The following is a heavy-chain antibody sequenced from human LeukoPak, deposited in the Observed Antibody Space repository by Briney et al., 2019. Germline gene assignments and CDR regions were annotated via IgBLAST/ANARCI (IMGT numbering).Heavy chain of an antibody. CDR2: IKQDGSEK. Sequence: GGSLRLSCAASGFTFSSYWMSWVRQAPGKGLDWVANIKQDGSEKYYVDSVKGRFTISRDNAKNSLYLQMNSLRAEDTAVYYCARHSIGYYYGMDVWGQGTTVTVSS. CDR1: GFTFSSYW. J-gene: IGHJ6*02. V-gene: IGHV3-7*03. CDR3: ARHSIGYYYGMDV. D-gene: IGHD4-4*01.